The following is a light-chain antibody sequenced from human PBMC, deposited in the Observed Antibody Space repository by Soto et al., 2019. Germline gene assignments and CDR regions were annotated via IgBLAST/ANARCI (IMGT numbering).Light chain of an antibody. CDR3: HQSHRSPYT. CDR1: QSMSSY. Sequence: DIQMTQSPSSLSASVGDRVTITCRASQSMSSYLNWYQQKPGNAPKILNYSASKLQSWVTRRFSGSGSGTDFTLTISTLQPEDFATYFCHQSHRSPYTFGQGTKLEIK. CDR2: SAS. J-gene: IGKJ2*01. V-gene: IGKV1-39*01.